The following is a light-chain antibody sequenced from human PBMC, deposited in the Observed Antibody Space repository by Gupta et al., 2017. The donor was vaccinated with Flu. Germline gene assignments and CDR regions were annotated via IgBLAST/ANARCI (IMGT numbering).Light chain of an antibody. CDR3: QRHASAPFT. CDR2: GVS. CDR1: RDIGHS. V-gene: IGKV1-27*01. Sequence: DIQTTQSPPSLSASVNDGITITCLASRDIGHSLAWYQQRPGEVPKVLIYGVSSLRAGVPSRFEGGGSGREFTLTISNLQPEDFATYFCQRHASAPFTFGPGTRVDIK. J-gene: IGKJ3*01.